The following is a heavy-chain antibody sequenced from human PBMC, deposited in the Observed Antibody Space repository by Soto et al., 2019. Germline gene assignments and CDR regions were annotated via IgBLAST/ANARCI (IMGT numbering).Heavy chain of an antibody. Sequence: QVQLEQSAPEVKKPGASVKVSCKASGYTFTTYGISWVRQAPGQGLEWLGWINTHNGNTNYAQNLQGRVIMTADTSXCTAYMELRSLRSYDTAIYYCTREGSAPYYYYGMDAWGQGTTVTVSS. D-gene: IGHD3-10*01. V-gene: IGHV1-18*01. CDR3: TREGSAPYYYYGMDA. CDR1: GYTFTTYG. J-gene: IGHJ6*02. CDR2: INTHNGNT.